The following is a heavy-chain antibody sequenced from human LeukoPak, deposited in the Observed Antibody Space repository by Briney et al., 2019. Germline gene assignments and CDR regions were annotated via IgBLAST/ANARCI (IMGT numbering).Heavy chain of an antibody. V-gene: IGHV4-39*07. Sequence: SETLSLTCTVSGGSISSSSYYWGWIRQPPGKGLEWIGSIYYSGSTYYNPSLKSRVTISVDTSKNQFSLKLSSVTAADTAVYYCARRPPSYGDSDWYFDLWGRGTLVTVSS. D-gene: IGHD4-17*01. CDR1: GGSISSSSYY. CDR2: IYYSGST. CDR3: ARRPPSYGDSDWYFDL. J-gene: IGHJ2*01.